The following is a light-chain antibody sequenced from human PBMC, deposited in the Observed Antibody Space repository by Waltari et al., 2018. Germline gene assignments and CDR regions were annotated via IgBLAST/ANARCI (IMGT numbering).Light chain of an antibody. CDR3: QQYYSSLLT. Sequence: DIVMTQSPDSLAVSLGERATINCKSSQSVLYSSNNKNYLAWYQQKPGPPPKLLIYWASTRESGVPDRFRGSGSRTDFTLTISSLQAEDVAVYYCQQYYSSLLTFGGGTK. CDR1: QSVLYSSNNKNY. J-gene: IGKJ4*01. CDR2: WAS. V-gene: IGKV4-1*01.